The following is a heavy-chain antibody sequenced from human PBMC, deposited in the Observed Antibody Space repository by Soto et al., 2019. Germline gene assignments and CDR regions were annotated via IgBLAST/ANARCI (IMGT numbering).Heavy chain of an antibody. CDR1: GFTFSSYW. V-gene: IGHV3-74*01. CDR3: ARGGIYDFWSGYYFDYMDV. CDR2: INSDGSST. D-gene: IGHD3-3*01. J-gene: IGHJ6*03. Sequence: PVGSLRLSCAASGFTFSSYWMHWVRQAPGKGLVWVSRINSDGSSTSYADSVKGRFTISRDNAKNTLYLQMNSLRAEDTAVYYCARGGIYDFWSGYYFDYMDVWGKGTTVTVSS.